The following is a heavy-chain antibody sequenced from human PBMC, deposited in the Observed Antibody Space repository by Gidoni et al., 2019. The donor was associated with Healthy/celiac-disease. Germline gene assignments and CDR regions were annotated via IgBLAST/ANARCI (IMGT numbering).Heavy chain of an antibody. V-gene: IGHV1-69*09. D-gene: IGHD5-18*01. CDR1: GGTFSSYA. J-gene: IGHJ4*02. CDR2: IVPILSIA. Sequence: QVQLVQSGAEVKKPGSSVKVSCKASGGTFSSYAISWVRQAPGQGLEWMGRIVPILSIANYAQKFQGRVTITADKSTSTAYMELSSLRSEDTAVYYCARDGYSYAGDYWGQGTLVTVSS. CDR3: ARDGYSYAGDY.